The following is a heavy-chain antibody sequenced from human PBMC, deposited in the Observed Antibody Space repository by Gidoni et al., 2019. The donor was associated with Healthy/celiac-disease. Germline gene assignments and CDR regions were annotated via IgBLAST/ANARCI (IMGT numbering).Heavy chain of an antibody. J-gene: IGHJ3*02. D-gene: IGHD2-15*01. Sequence: QVQLVQSGAEVKKPGSSVKVSCKASGGTVSSYAISWVRQAPGQGLEWMGGIIPIFGTANDAQKFQGIVTITADESTSTAYMELSSLRSEDTAVYYCARGFGLRISGAFDIWGQGTMVTVSS. CDR2: IIPIFGTA. V-gene: IGHV1-69*01. CDR3: ARGFGLRISGAFDI. CDR1: GGTVSSYA.